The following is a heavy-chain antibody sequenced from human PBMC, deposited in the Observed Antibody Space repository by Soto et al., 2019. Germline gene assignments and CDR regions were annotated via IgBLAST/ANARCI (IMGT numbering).Heavy chain of an antibody. V-gene: IGHV4-4*02. Sequence: SETLSLTCAVSSGSISSSNWWSWVRQPPGKGLEWIGEIYHSGSTNYNPSLKSRVTISVDKSKNQFSLKLSSVTAADTAVYYCARVFRYDIFTGYYSFFYYSSQRTLVPVSS. CDR2: IYHSGST. J-gene: IGHJ4*01. D-gene: IGHD3-9*01. CDR3: ARVFRYDIFTGYYSFFYY. CDR1: SGSISSSNW.